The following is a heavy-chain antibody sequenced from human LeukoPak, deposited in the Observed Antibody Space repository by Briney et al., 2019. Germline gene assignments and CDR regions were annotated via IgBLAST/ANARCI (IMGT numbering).Heavy chain of an antibody. CDR1: GGSFSGYY. Sequence: PSETLSLTCAVYGGSFSGYYWSWIRQPPGKGLEWIGEINHSGSTNYNPSLKSRVTISVDTSKNQFSLKLSSVTAADTAVYYCARGRHGDYYLANWFDPWGQGTLATVSS. CDR2: INHSGST. J-gene: IGHJ5*02. D-gene: IGHD4-17*01. V-gene: IGHV4-34*01. CDR3: ARGRHGDYYLANWFDP.